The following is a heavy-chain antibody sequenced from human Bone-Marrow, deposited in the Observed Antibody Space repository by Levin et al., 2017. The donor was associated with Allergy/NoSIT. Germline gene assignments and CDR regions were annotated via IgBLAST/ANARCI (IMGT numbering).Heavy chain of an antibody. Sequence: PGGSLRLSCAASGFIFTNYAMSWVRQAPGKGLEWVSSISGSGGNTYYANSVNGRFTISRVSSKNTLFLQMDSLRAEDTAIYYCARSRQQWLRSHYFGYWGQGALVTVSS. CDR2: ISGSGGNT. D-gene: IGHD6-19*01. CDR1: GFIFTNYA. J-gene: IGHJ4*02. CDR3: ARSRQQWLRSHYFGY. V-gene: IGHV3-23*01.